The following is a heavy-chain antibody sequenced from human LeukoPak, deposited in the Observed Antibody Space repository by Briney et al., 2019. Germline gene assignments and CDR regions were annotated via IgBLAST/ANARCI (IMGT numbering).Heavy chain of an antibody. CDR3: ARDGRIAAAGIYYDYYMDV. J-gene: IGHJ6*03. V-gene: IGHV3-20*04. CDR1: GFTFDDYG. Sequence: GGSLRLSCAASGFTFDDYGMSWVRQAPGKGLEWVSGINWNGGSTGYADSVKGRFTISRDNAKNSLYLQMNSLRAEDTALYYCARDGRIAAAGIYYDYYMDVWGKGTTVTVSS. D-gene: IGHD6-13*01. CDR2: INWNGGST.